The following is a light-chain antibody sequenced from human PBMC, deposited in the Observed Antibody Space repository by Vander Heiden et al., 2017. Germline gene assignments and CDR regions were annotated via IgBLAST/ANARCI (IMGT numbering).Light chain of an antibody. CDR3: QQRI. CDR1: QSVNRY. J-gene: IGKJ3*01. Sequence: ETVLTQSPATLSLSPGERATLSCRASQSVNRYLAWYQQKPGQAPRLLIYDASNRATGIPARFSGSGSGTDFTLTISSLEPEDFAVYYCQQRIFGPGTTVDIK. V-gene: IGKV3-11*01. CDR2: DAS.